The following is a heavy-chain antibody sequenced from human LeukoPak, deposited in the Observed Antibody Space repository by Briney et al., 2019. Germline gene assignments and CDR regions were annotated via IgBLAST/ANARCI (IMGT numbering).Heavy chain of an antibody. CDR2: ISGSGGST. Sequence: GSLRLSCAAPGFPFSSYGMSRVRQAPGKGLEWVPAISGSGGSTYYADSVKGRFTISRDNSKNTLYPQMNSLRAEDTAVYYCATLSSGWYWSFFDYWGQGTLVTVSS. J-gene: IGHJ4*02. CDR3: ATLSSGWYWSFFDY. V-gene: IGHV3-23*01. D-gene: IGHD6-19*01. CDR1: GFPFSSYG.